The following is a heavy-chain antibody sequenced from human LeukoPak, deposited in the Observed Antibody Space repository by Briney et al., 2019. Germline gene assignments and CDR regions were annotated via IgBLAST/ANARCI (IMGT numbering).Heavy chain of an antibody. V-gene: IGHV1-46*01. Sequence: GASVKVSCKAFGYTFTSNYMHWVRQAPGQGPEWMGVISPSGGSTTYAQKFQGRVTITRNTSISTAYMELSSLRSEDTAVYYCARGWRRIAVAGTTLYYFDYWGQGTLVTVSS. CDR2: ISPSGGST. D-gene: IGHD6-19*01. CDR3: ARGWRRIAVAGTTLYYFDY. J-gene: IGHJ4*02. CDR1: GYTFTSNY.